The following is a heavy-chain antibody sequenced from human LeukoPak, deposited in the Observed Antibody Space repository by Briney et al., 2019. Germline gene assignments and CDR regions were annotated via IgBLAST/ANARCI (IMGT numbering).Heavy chain of an antibody. CDR1: GFTVSSNY. Sequence: GGSLRLSCAASGFTVSSNYMRWVRQAPGKGLEWVAFIRSDGSNKYYADSVKGRFTISRDNSKNTLYLQMNSLRAEDTAVYYCAKFDSGSAFDIWGQGTMVTVSS. J-gene: IGHJ3*02. V-gene: IGHV3-30*02. CDR3: AKFDSGSAFDI. CDR2: IRSDGSNK. D-gene: IGHD3-10*01.